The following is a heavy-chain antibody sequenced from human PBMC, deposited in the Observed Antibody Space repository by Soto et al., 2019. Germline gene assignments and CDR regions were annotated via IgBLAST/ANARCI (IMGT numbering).Heavy chain of an antibody. CDR2: IYYGGST. V-gene: IGHV4-39*01. CDR1: GDSISRSSYF. CDR3: ATSQKGYNWNYFDH. J-gene: IGHJ4*02. D-gene: IGHD1-20*01. Sequence: SETLSLTCTVSGDSISRSSYFWGWIRQPPGRGLEWIGSIYYGGSTYYNPSLESRVSVSVDTSKNQFSLKVSGVSAADTAVYYCATSQKGYNWNYFDHWGQGALVTVSS.